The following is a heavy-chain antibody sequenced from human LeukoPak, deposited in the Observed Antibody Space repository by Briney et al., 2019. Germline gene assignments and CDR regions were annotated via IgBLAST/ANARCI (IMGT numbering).Heavy chain of an antibody. CDR1: GFTFSTYW. V-gene: IGHV3-7*01. Sequence: GGSLRLSCAASGFTFSTYWMSWVRQAPGKGLGWVANIKQDGSEKYYVDSVKGRFTISRDNAKNSLYLQMNSLRAEDTAMYYCARDSAGNDYWGQGTLVTVSS. CDR3: ARDSAGNDY. J-gene: IGHJ4*02. CDR2: IKQDGSEK. D-gene: IGHD6-13*01.